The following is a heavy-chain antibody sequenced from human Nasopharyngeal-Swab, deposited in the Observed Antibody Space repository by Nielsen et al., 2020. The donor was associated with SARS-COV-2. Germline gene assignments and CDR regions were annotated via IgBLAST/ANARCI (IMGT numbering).Heavy chain of an antibody. V-gene: IGHV3-21*01. D-gene: IGHD2-21*02. CDR2: ISSSSSYI. J-gene: IGHJ6*02. CDR1: GFTFSSYS. CDR3: AREEAYDGGNDYSYYYYGMDV. Sequence: GGSLRLSCAASGFTFSSYSMNRVRQAPGKGLEWVSSISSSSSYIYYADSVKGRFTISRDNAKNSLYLQMNSLRAEDTAVYYCAREEAYDGGNDYSYYYYGMDVWGQGTTVTVSS.